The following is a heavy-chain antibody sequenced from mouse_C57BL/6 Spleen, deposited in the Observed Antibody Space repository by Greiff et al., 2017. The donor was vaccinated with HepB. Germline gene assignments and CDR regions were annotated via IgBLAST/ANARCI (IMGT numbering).Heavy chain of an antibody. CDR1: GFTFSSYG. D-gene: IGHD1-1*01. CDR3: ARQGYYGSRDYFDY. CDR2: ISSGGSYT. V-gene: IGHV5-6*01. J-gene: IGHJ2*01. Sequence: EVHLVESGGDLVKPGGSLKLSCAASGFTFSSYGMSWVRQTPDKRLEWVATISSGGSYTYYPDSVKGRFTISRDNAKNTLYLQMSSLKSEDTAMYYCARQGYYGSRDYFDYWGQGTTLTVSS.